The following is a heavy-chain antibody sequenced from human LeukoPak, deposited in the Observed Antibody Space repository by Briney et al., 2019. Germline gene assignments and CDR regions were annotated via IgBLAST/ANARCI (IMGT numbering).Heavy chain of an antibody. CDR1: GFTVSSNY. CDR3: ARDSMVVTGGAFDI. D-gene: IGHD4-23*01. Sequence: GGSLRLSCAASGFTVSSNYMSWVRQAPGKGLEWVSVIYSVGSTYYADSVKGRFTISRDNSKNTLYLQMNSLRAEDTAVYYCARDSMVVTGGAFDIWGQGTMVTVSS. V-gene: IGHV3-53*01. J-gene: IGHJ3*02. CDR2: IYSVGST.